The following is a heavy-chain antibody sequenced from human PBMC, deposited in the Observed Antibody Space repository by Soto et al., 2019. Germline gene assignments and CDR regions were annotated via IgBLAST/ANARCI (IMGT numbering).Heavy chain of an antibody. J-gene: IGHJ4*02. CDR2: IKEDGSER. CDR3: ARVAYSRGWICDY. Sequence: EVQLVESGGDLVQPGGSLRLSCAASAFTFSRYWMSWVRQIPGRGLEWVANIKEDGSERYYVDSVKGRFTISRDNAKNSLFLQMNSLRADDQAVYFCARVAYSRGWICDYWCQGTLVTVSS. CDR1: AFTFSRYW. D-gene: IGHD6-19*01. V-gene: IGHV3-7*01.